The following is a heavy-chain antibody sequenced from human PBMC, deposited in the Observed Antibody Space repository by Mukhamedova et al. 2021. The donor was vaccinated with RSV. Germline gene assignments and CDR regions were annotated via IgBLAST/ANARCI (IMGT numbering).Heavy chain of an antibody. CDR2: ISNDGSKT. D-gene: IGHD3-16*01. Sequence: TYAMHWVRQAPGKGLEWVAVISNDGSKTYHADSVKGRFTISRDNSKNTLDLQMTSLSTEDSAAYYCARAYTSGPRVGADHWGQGT. V-gene: IGHV3-30*04. CDR3: ARAYTSGPRVGADH. CDR1: TYA. J-gene: IGHJ4*02.